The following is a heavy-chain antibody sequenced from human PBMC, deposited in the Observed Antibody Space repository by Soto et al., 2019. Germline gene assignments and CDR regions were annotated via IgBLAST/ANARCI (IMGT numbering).Heavy chain of an antibody. CDR3: ATGGSGYFTY. Sequence: EVQLVESGGGLVQPGGSLRLSCAASGFTFNTYWMQWVRQAPGKGLVWVSRIKSDGSYTNYADSVKGRFTISRDNAKNTVFLQMKSLGAEDTAVYYCATGGSGYFTYWGQGTLVTVSS. V-gene: IGHV3-74*01. J-gene: IGHJ1*01. CDR2: IKSDGSYT. CDR1: GFTFNTYW. D-gene: IGHD3-22*01.